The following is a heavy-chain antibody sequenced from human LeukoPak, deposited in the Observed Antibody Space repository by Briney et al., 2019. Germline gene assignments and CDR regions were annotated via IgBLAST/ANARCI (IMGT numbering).Heavy chain of an antibody. CDR3: ARLRYGDLDY. J-gene: IGHJ4*02. V-gene: IGHV1-2*02. Sequence: ASVKVSCKASGYTFTGYYMHWVRQAPGQRLEWMGWINPNSGVTNYAQKFQGRVTMTTDTSISTAYMELNSLRSDDAAVYYCARLRYGDLDYWGQGTLVTVSS. D-gene: IGHD4-17*01. CDR1: GYTFTGYY. CDR2: INPNSGVT.